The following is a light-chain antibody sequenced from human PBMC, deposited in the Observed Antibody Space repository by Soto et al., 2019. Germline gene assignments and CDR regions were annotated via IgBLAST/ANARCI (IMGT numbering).Light chain of an antibody. CDR3: QQYNNWPPWT. Sequence: EVVMTQSPATLSVSPGERATLSCRASQSVSSNLAWYQQKPGQAPRLLIYGASTRATGIPARFSGSGSGTECTRTISVLQSEDFAVYYCQQYNNWPPWTFGQGTKGEIK. V-gene: IGKV3-15*01. CDR1: QSVSSN. J-gene: IGKJ1*01. CDR2: GAS.